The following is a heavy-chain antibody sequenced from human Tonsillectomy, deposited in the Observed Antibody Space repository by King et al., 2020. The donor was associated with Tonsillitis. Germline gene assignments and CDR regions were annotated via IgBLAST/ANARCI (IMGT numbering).Heavy chain of an antibody. CDR2: IYYSGST. CDR1: GGSISSYY. V-gene: IGHV4-59*01. CDR3: ARDALGCSGGSCYRDLDY. J-gene: IGHJ4*02. D-gene: IGHD2-15*01. Sequence: VQLQESGPGVVKPSETLSLTCTVSGGSISSYYWSWIRQPPGKGLGWIGWIYYSGSTSYNPSLKSRLTISVDTSKNQFSLDLRSVTAADTAIYYCARDALGCSGGSCYRDLDYWGQGTLVSVSS.